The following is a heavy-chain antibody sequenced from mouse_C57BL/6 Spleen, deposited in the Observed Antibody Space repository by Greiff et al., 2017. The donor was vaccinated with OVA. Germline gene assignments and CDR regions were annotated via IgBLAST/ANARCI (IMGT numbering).Heavy chain of an antibody. CDR2: IDPETGGT. V-gene: IGHV1-15*01. CDR1: GYTFTDYE. D-gene: IGHD3-3*01. Sequence: VKLQQSGAELVRPGASVTLSCKASGYTFTDYEMHWVKQTPVHGLEWIGAIDPETGGTAYNQKFKGKAILTADKSSSTAYMELRSLTSEDSAVYYCTREPGGRRGYFDVWGTGTTVTVSS. CDR3: TREPGGRRGYFDV. J-gene: IGHJ1*03.